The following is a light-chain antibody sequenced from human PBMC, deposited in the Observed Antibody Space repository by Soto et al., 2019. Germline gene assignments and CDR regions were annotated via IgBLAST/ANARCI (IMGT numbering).Light chain of an antibody. V-gene: IGKV3-20*01. CDR2: GAS. J-gene: IGKJ1*01. Sequence: EIVLTQSPGTLSLSPGERATLSCRASQSVSSNYLAWYQQRPGQPPNLLIFGASNRAPGIPDRFSGSGSGTDFTLTISSLQPEDFATYFCQQSYSTPPWTFGQGTKVDIK. CDR1: QSVSSNY. CDR3: QQSYSTPPWT.